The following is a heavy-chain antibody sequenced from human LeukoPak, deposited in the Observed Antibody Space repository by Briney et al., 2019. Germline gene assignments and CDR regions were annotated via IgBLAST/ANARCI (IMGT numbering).Heavy chain of an antibody. CDR2: INQDGSEK. Sequence: GGSLRLSCAASGFTFSSYWMSWVRQAPGKGLEWVASINQDGSEKYYVDSVKGRFTISRDNAKNSLYLQMNSLRAEDTAVYYCARGRTTEITQRYYYYYMDVWGKGTTVTVSS. J-gene: IGHJ6*03. V-gene: IGHV3-7*01. D-gene: IGHD4-17*01. CDR3: ARGRTTEITQRYYYYYMDV. CDR1: GFTFSSYW.